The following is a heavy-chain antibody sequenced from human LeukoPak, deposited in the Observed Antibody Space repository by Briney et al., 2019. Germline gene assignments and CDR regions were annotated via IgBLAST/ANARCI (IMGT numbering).Heavy chain of an antibody. J-gene: IGHJ4*02. CDR2: IYHSEST. V-gene: IGHV4-30-2*01. Sequence: PSETLSLTCAVSGGSISSGGYYWSWIRQPLGKGLEWIGYIYHSESTYYNPSLKSRVTISVDRSKNQFSLKLSSVTAADTAVYYCARDPIAAAGFDYWGQGTLVTVSS. CDR3: ARDPIAAAGFDY. D-gene: IGHD6-13*01. CDR1: GGSISSGGYY.